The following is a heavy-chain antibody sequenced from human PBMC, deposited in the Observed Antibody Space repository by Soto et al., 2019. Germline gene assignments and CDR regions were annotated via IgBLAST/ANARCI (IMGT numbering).Heavy chain of an antibody. V-gene: IGHV4-34*01. CDR2: INHSGST. CDR1: GGSFSGYY. J-gene: IGHJ6*03. CDR3: ARGNIVVVVAATQVRPYYYYMDV. Sequence: SETLSLTCAVYGGSFSGYYWSWIRQPPGKGLEWIGEINHSGSTNYNPSLKSRVTISVDTSKNQFSLKLSSVTAADTAVYYCARGNIVVVVAATQVRPYYYYMDVWGKGTTVTVSS. D-gene: IGHD2-15*01.